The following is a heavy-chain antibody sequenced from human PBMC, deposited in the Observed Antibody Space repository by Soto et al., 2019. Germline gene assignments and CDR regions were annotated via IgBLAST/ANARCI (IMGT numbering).Heavy chain of an antibody. Sequence: CVSLRRSLSASRFTFRNYWMSWFRQAPGKELEGVANRKQDGSEKYYVDSVKGRFSISRDNAKNSLYLQMNSMRADDTDVYYCARDHPSGSTSWYVSGVNWFGPWGQGTL. V-gene: IGHV3-7*01. CDR1: RFTFRNYW. CDR3: ARDHPSGSTSWYVSGVNWFGP. J-gene: IGHJ5*02. CDR2: RKQDGSEK. D-gene: IGHD2-2*01.